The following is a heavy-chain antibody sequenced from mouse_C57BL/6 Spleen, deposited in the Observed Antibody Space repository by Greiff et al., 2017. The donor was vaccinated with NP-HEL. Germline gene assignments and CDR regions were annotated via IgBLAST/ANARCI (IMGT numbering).Heavy chain of an antibody. V-gene: IGHV1-69*01. CDR1: GYTFTSYW. J-gene: IGHJ1*03. CDR3: ARRGAFITTVVAHFDV. Sequence: QVQLQQSGAELVMPGASVKLSCKASGYTFTSYWMHWVKQRPGQGLEWIGEIDPSDSYTNYNQKFKGKSTLTVDKSSSTAYMQLSSLTSEDSAVYYCARRGAFITTVVAHFDVWGTGTTVTVSS. CDR2: IDPSDSYT. D-gene: IGHD1-1*01.